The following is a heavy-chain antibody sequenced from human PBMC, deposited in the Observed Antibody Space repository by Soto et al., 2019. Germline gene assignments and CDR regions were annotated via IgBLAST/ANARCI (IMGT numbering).Heavy chain of an antibody. Sequence: SESLSITCDVAGVVIMGNHWSLIRQAPGKGLEWVGYVHFSGSTTYNPSLEPRLNISFDMSKSQVYLQLTSVTAADTAVYYCARFGAAAAHDDNWGRGVLVTVS. CDR2: VHFSGST. CDR1: GVVIMGNH. J-gene: IGHJ4*01. D-gene: IGHD6-13*01. CDR3: ARFGAAAAHDDN. V-gene: IGHV4-59*01.